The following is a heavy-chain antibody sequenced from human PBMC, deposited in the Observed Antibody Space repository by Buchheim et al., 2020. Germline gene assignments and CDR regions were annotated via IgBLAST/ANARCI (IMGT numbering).Heavy chain of an antibody. CDR1: GYTFTSYD. V-gene: IGHV1-8*01. Sequence: QVQLVQSGAEVKKPGASVKVSCKASGYTFTSYDINWVRQAPGQGLEWMGWMKPNSGNTGYAQRFQGRVTMTRDISISTAYMELTSLRFDDTAVYYCAIKPATAILGGFDYWGQGTL. CDR3: AIKPATAILGGFDY. D-gene: IGHD2-2*02. CDR2: MKPNSGNT. J-gene: IGHJ4*02.